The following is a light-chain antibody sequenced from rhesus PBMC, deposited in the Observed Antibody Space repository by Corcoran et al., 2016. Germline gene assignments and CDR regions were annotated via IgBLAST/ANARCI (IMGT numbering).Light chain of an antibody. J-gene: IGKJ1*01. CDR2: GAS. Sequence: IVMTQSPVTLSLSPGEKATLSCRASQNVGSYLAWSQQTPGQSPRLRIYGASTRATGIPDRFSGRGSRTDFTLTISSLEPEDFVCYFGQGTSNLWTFGQGTEVEIK. CDR3: QGTSNLWT. V-gene: IGKV3-31*02. CDR1: QNVGSY.